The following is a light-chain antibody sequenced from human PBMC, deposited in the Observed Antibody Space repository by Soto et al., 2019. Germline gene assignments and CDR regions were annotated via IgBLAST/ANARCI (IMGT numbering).Light chain of an antibody. CDR2: GVS. CDR3: QQYDYWPRT. V-gene: IGKV3-15*01. Sequence: VMTQYPATLSVSPGESATLSCRASQSISSNKFAWYQQKPGQAPRLLLFGVSNRATGIPARFSGSGSGTDFSLTISSLQSEDFAVYYCQQYDYWPRTFGQGTKVDIK. J-gene: IGKJ1*01. CDR1: QSISSN.